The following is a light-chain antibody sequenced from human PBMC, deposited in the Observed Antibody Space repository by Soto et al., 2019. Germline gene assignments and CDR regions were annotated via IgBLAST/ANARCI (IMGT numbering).Light chain of an antibody. V-gene: IGKV3-20*01. Sequence: EIGLTKSPGTLSLSPGERATLSCRASQSVSSSYLAWYQQKPGQAPRLLIYGASSRATGIPDRFSGSGSGTDFTLTISRLEPEDFAVYYCQQYGSSFTFGPGTKVDIK. CDR3: QQYGSSFT. J-gene: IGKJ3*01. CDR1: QSVSSSY. CDR2: GAS.